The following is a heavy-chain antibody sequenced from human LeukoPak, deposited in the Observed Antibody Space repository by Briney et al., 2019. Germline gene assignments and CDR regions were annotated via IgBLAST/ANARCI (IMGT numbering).Heavy chain of an antibody. CDR1: GFTFSSYA. Sequence: GGSLRLSCAASGFTFSSYAMSWVRQAPGKGLEWVSAISGSGGSTYYADSVKGRFTISRDNSKNTLYLQMNSLRAEDTAVYYCARLAGSEGVAIRGYAFEIWGQGTMVTVSS. D-gene: IGHD2-21*01. CDR3: ARLAGSEGVAIRGYAFEI. J-gene: IGHJ3*02. CDR2: ISGSGGST. V-gene: IGHV3-23*01.